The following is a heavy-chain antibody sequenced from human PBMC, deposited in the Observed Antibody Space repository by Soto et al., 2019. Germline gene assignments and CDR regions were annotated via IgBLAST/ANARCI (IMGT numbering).Heavy chain of an antibody. D-gene: IGHD3-3*01. V-gene: IGHV3-48*02. Sequence: GGPLRLSCAASGFTFSSYSMNCVRQAPGRGLEWVSYISSSSSTIYYADSVKGRFTISRDNAKNSLYLQMNSLRDEDTAVYYCARDAYGSSTFWSGYYTRGDAFDIWGQGTMVTVSS. CDR1: GFTFSSYS. J-gene: IGHJ3*02. CDR3: ARDAYGSSTFWSGYYTRGDAFDI. CDR2: ISSSSSTI.